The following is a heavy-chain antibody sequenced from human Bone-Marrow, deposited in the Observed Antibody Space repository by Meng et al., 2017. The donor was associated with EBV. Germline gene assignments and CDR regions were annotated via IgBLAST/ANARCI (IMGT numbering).Heavy chain of an antibody. J-gene: IGHJ4*02. D-gene: IGHD3-10*01. CDR2: FLPILGAP. Sequence: VPVVDCGGEVEESGSSVQAPSMASGGTFRRSAISWLRQAPGQGLEWMGGFLPILGAPNYAQKFQDRVTITADESTSTSYMELSSLTSDDTAVYYCARESGRGYISDYWGQGTLVTVSS. CDR3: ARESGRGYISDY. CDR1: GGTFRRSA. V-gene: IGHV1-69*01.